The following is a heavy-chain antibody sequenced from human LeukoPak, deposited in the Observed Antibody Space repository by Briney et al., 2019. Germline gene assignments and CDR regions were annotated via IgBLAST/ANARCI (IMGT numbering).Heavy chain of an antibody. CDR2: ISYDGSKK. CDR1: GFTFSSHA. V-gene: IGHV3-30-3*01. Sequence: GGSLRLSCAASGFTFSSHAMHWVRQAPGKGLEWTAIISYDGSKKFYADSVKGRFTISRDNSKNTLSLQVNSLRAEDTAVYYCARDGSVVVNPTYYFDYWGQGTLVTVSS. J-gene: IGHJ4*02. CDR3: ARDGSVVVNPTYYFDY. D-gene: IGHD3-22*01.